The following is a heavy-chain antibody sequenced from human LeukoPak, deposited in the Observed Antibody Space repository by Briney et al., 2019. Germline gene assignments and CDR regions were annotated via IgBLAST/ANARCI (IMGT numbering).Heavy chain of an antibody. CDR2: MNPNSGNT. Sequence: VALVTVSCTASGYTFTSYDINWVRQATGQGLEWMGWMNPNSGNTGYAQKFQGRVTMTRNTSISTAYMELSSLRSEDTAVYYCARGINGITIFGVVIPEYWGQGTLVTVSS. CDR3: ARGINGITIFGVVIPEY. D-gene: IGHD3-3*01. CDR1: GYTFTSYD. V-gene: IGHV1-8*01. J-gene: IGHJ4*02.